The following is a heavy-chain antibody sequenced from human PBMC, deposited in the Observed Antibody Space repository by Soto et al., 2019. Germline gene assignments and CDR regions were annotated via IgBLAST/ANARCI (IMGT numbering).Heavy chain of an antibody. D-gene: IGHD2-8*01. V-gene: IGHV1-46*01. CDR2: INPSGGST. J-gene: IGHJ6*02. CDR3: ARDGSAGLQSSFLLQPPITNNYGMDV. CDR1: GYTFTSYY. Sequence: QVQLVQSGAEVKKPGASVKVSCKASGYTFTSYYMHWVRQAPGQGLEWMGIINPSGGSTSYAQKFQGRVTMTRDTSTSTVYMELSSLRSEDTAVYYCARDGSAGLQSSFLLQPPITNNYGMDVWGQGTTVTVSS.